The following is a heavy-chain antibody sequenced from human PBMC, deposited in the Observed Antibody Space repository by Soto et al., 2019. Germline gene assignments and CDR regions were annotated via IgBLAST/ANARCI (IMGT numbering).Heavy chain of an antibody. CDR3: TRAVYYDFWSGYYGY. D-gene: IGHD3-3*01. CDR2: IRSKAYGGTT. J-gene: IGHJ4*02. V-gene: IGHV3-49*04. Sequence: GGSLRLSCVASGFTFSNYWMTWARQAPGRGLEWVGFIRSKAYGGTTEYAASVKGRFTISRDDSKSIAYLQMNSLKTEDTAVYYCTRAVYYDFWSGYYGYWGQGTLVTVSS. CDR1: GFTFSNYW.